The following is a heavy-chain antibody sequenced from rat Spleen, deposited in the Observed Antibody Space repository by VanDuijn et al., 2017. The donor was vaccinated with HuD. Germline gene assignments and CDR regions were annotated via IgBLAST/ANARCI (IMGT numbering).Heavy chain of an antibody. CDR3: ARHWGY. D-gene: IGHD4-6*01. CDR2: IIYDGSRA. CDR1: GFAFSDYD. J-gene: IGHJ2*01. Sequence: EVQLVESGGGLVQPGRSMKLSCAASGFAFSDYDMVWVRQVPTKGLEWVATIIYDGSRAYYRDSVKGRFTVSRDNAKSTLFLQMDSLRSEDTATYYCARHWGYWGQGVMVTVSS. V-gene: IGHV5-7*01.